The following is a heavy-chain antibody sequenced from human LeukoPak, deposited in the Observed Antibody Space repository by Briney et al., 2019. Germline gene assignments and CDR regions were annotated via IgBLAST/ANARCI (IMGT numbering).Heavy chain of an antibody. V-gene: IGHV4-31*03. CDR3: ARDGDCSSDSCYFDY. D-gene: IGHD2-2*01. J-gene: IGHJ4*02. CDR1: GGSISSSAYY. Sequence: PSQTLSLTCTVSGGSISSSAYYCSWIRQHPGKGLEWIGYIYYSGITYYNPSLKSRVTISVDTSKNQFSLNLSSVTAADTAVYYCARDGDCSSDSCYFDYWGQGILVTVSS. CDR2: IYYSGIT.